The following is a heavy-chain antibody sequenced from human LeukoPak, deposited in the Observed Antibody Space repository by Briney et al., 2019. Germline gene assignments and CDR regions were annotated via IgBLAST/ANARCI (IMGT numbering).Heavy chain of an antibody. CDR2: IYYSGST. Sequence: SETLSLTCTVSGGSINSTTYSWDWIRQPPGKGLEWIGSIYYSGSTYYNPSLKSRVTISVDTSKNQFSLKLTSVTGADTAVYYCAGERGEEYSSGWYKTNFFDNWGQGIRVTVSS. CDR1: GGSINSTTYS. V-gene: IGHV4-39*07. J-gene: IGHJ4*02. D-gene: IGHD6-19*01. CDR3: AGERGEEYSSGWYKTNFFDN.